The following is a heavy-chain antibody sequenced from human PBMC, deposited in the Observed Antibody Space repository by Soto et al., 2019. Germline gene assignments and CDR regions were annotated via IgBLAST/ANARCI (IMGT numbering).Heavy chain of an antibody. CDR3: ARSIKFRGWSAKYNWFDP. Sequence: SVKVSCKASGGTFSSYAISWVRQAPGQGLEWMGGIIPIFGTANYAQKFQGRVTITADESTSTAYMELSSLRSEDTAVYYCARSIKFRGWSAKYNWFDPWGQGTLVTVSS. V-gene: IGHV1-69*13. J-gene: IGHJ5*02. CDR2: IIPIFGTA. CDR1: GGTFSSYA. D-gene: IGHD6-19*01.